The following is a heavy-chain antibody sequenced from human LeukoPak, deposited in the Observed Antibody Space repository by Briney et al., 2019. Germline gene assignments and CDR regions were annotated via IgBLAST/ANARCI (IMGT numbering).Heavy chain of an antibody. V-gene: IGHV3-48*03. J-gene: IGHJ4*02. D-gene: IGHD6-19*01. CDR1: GFTFSSYE. Sequence: GGSLRLSCAASGFTFSSYEMNWVRQAPGKGLEWVSYISSSGSTIYYADSVKGRSTISRDNAKNSLYLQMNSLRAEDTAVYYCARDRSGWYYFDYWGQGTLVTVSS. CDR3: ARDRSGWYYFDY. CDR2: ISSSGSTI.